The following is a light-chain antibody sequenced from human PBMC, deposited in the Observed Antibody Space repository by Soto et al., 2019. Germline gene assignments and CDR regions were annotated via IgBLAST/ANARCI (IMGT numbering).Light chain of an antibody. V-gene: IGLV2-14*01. CDR2: EVT. Sequence: QSVLTQPASVSGSPGQSITISCTGASSDVGAYYYVSWYQHYPGKAPKLMIYEVTNRPSGVSNRFSGSKSGNTASLTISGLQAKDEADYYCSSYTTSSTLWVXGTGTKVTVL. CDR1: SSDVGAYYY. J-gene: IGLJ1*01. CDR3: SSYTTSSTLWV.